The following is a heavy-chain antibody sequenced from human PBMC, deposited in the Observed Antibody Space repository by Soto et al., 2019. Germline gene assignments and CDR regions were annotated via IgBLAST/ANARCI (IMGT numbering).Heavy chain of an antibody. Sequence: QVPLQESGPGLVKPSETLSLTCTVSGGSITSHYWSWIRQPPGKGLEWIGYIYHSGSTNSNPSLKSRVTMSVDTSKNQFSLRLTSLTAADTAMYYCVRGSMGWFDPWGQGTLVTVSS. J-gene: IGHJ5*02. CDR3: VRGSMGWFDP. V-gene: IGHV4-59*11. D-gene: IGHD3-10*01. CDR1: GGSITSHY. CDR2: IYHSGST.